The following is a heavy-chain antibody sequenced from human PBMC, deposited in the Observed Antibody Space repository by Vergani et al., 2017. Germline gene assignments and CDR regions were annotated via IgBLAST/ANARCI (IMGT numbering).Heavy chain of an antibody. J-gene: IGHJ3*02. D-gene: IGHD2-21*01. CDR1: GGTFSSYA. V-gene: IGHV1-69*12. Sequence: QVQLVQSGAEVKKPGSSVKVSCKASGGTFSSYAISWVRQAPGQGLEWMGGIIPMFGTANYAQKFQGRVTINADEFTSTAYMELSSVRAGDTSVYYCARVGDDAFDIWGQGTMVTVSS. CDR2: IIPMFGTA. CDR3: ARVGDDAFDI.